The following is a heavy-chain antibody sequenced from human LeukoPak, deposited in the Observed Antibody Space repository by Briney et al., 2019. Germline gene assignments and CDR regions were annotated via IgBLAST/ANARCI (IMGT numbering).Heavy chain of an antibody. CDR3: AKDLHYYGSGSSHFDY. Sequence: PGGSLRLSCAASGFTFSSYAMGWVRQAPGKGLEWVSAISGSGGSTYYADSVKGRFTISRDNSKNTLYLQMNSLRAEDTAVYYCAKDLHYYGSGSSHFDYWGQGTLVTVSS. CDR1: GFTFSSYA. J-gene: IGHJ4*02. D-gene: IGHD3-10*01. V-gene: IGHV3-23*01. CDR2: ISGSGGST.